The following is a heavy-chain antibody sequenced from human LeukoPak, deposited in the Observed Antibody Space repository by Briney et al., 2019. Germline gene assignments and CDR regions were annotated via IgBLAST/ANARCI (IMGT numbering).Heavy chain of an antibody. CDR3: AKDRLTSSWYFGFDY. J-gene: IGHJ4*02. CDR2: IVASGRGT. Sequence: PGESLRLSCAASGLTFSNYALTWVRQAPGKGLEWVSSIVASGRGTSYADSVKGRFTISRDNSKNTLYLQMNSLRADDTAVYYCAKDRLTSSWYFGFDYWGQGTLVTVSS. CDR1: GLTFSNYA. V-gene: IGHV3-23*01. D-gene: IGHD6-13*01.